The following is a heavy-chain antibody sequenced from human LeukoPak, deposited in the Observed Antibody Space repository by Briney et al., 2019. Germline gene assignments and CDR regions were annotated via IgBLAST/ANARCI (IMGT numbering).Heavy chain of an antibody. CDR1: GLTFSTNS. J-gene: IGHJ4*02. Sequence: GGSLRLSCAAAGLTFSTNSMNWVRQAPGKGLEWVSYISFSSSSYIYYADSVKGRFTISRDNAKNSLYLQMNSLRAEDTAVYYCAREPWVSWGQGTLVTVSS. D-gene: IGHD4-23*01. V-gene: IGHV3-21*05. CDR3: AREPWVS. CDR2: ISFSSSSYI.